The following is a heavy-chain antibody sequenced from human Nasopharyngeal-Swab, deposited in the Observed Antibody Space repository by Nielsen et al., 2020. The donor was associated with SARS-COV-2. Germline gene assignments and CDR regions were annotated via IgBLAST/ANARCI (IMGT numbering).Heavy chain of an antibody. Sequence: TLSLTCTVSGASINSRDYYWSWIRQPPGKGLEWIGYIYYSGSTYYDPSLKSRVTISMDTSKNHFSLNMTSVSAADTAVYYCARDTNYGGESLSGTFDIWGQGTMVTVSS. V-gene: IGHV4-30-4*01. CDR3: ARDTNYGGESLSGTFDI. J-gene: IGHJ3*02. CDR2: IYYSGST. CDR1: GASINSRDYY. D-gene: IGHD4-23*01.